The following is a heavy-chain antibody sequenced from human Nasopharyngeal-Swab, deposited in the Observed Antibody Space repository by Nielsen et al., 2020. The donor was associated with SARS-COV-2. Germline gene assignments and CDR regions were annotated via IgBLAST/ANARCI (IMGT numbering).Heavy chain of an antibody. CDR3: AKNRDSVAGTPDDAFDI. V-gene: IGHV3-23*03. Sequence: WIRQPPGKGLERDSVIYYGGDITYYADSVKGRFTTSRDNSKNTVHLQMNSLRADDTAIYYCAKNRDSVAGTPDDAFDIWGQGTMVTVSS. D-gene: IGHD6-19*01. CDR2: IYYGGDIT. J-gene: IGHJ3*02.